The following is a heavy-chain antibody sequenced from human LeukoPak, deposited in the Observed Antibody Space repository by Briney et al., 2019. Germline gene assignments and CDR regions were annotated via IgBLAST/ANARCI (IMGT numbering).Heavy chain of an antibody. J-gene: IGHJ1*01. CDR3: ARDIVVVASHHFQH. Sequence: PGGSLRLSCAASGFTFSSYWMSWVRQAPGKGLEWVANIKQDGTEKYYVDSVKCRFTISRDNAKNSLYLQMNSLRAEDTAVYYCARDIVVVASHHFQHWGQGTLVTVSS. CDR1: GFTFSSYW. CDR2: IKQDGTEK. V-gene: IGHV3-7*01. D-gene: IGHD2-15*01.